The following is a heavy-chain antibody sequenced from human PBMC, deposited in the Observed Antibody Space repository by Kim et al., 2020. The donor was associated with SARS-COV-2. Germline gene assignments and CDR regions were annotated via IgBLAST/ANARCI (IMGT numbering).Heavy chain of an antibody. CDR2: IYYTGNT. CDR3: AREARREGGDFGY. J-gene: IGHJ4*01. CDR1: GGSISSSGYY. V-gene: IGHV4-39*07. D-gene: IGHD1-26*01. Sequence: SETLSLTCTVSGGSISSSGYYWGWIRQPPGKGLEWVGCIYYTGNTYYNPSLKSRVTISVDTSRNQFSLKLSSVTAADTAVYHCAREARREGGDFGYWG.